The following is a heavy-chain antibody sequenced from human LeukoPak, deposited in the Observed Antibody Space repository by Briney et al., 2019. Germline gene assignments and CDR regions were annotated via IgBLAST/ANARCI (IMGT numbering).Heavy chain of an antibody. CDR2: IKQDGSEK. V-gene: IGHV3-7*01. CDR1: GFTFSSYW. Sequence: GGSLRLSCAASGFTFSSYWMSWVRQAPGKGLEWVANIKQDGSEKYYVDSVKGRFTISRDNAKNSLYLQMNSLRAEDTAVYYCVRDKRVGATLFDYWGQGTLVTVSS. D-gene: IGHD1-26*01. CDR3: VRDKRVGATLFDY. J-gene: IGHJ4*02.